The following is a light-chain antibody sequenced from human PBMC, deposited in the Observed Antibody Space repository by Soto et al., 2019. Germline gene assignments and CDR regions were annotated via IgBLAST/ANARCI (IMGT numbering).Light chain of an antibody. CDR2: EVS. V-gene: IGLV2-23*02. J-gene: IGLJ1*01. CDR1: SSDVGSYNL. CDR3: GSYAGLSSHHV. Sequence: QAALTQPASVCGSPGQSITISCTGTSSDVGSYNLVSWYQQHPGKAPKLMIYEVSKRPSGVSNRFSGSKSGNTASLTISGLQAEDDAVYYCGSYAGLSSHHVFRTAAKVTDL.